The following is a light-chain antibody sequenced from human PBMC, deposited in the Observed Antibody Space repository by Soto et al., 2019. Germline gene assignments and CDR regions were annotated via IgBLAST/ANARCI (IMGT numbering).Light chain of an antibody. CDR3: QQYNNYPRP. CDR1: QSVDTW. CDR2: RAS. J-gene: IGKJ1*01. Sequence: DIQMTQFPSTLSASVGDRVTITCLASQSVDTWLAWYQQKPGKAPSLLIYRASSLESGVPSRFSGSGSGTEFTLTIRSLQPDDFATYYCQQYNNYPRPFGQGTKVEVK. V-gene: IGKV1-5*03.